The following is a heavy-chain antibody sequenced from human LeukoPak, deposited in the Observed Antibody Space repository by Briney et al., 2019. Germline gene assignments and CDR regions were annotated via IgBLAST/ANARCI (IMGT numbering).Heavy chain of an antibody. V-gene: IGHV3-64*02. Sequence: GGSLRLSCVAFGFTFSTCPMYWVRQAPGKGLELVSSINSNGGRTYYADSMKGRFTISRDNSKNTLYLQMDSLRAEDMAVYYCARSYYCGSGTYAPPVGHWGQGTLVTVSS. CDR2: INSNGGRT. CDR1: GFTFSTCP. D-gene: IGHD3-10*01. CDR3: ARSYYCGSGTYAPPVGH. J-gene: IGHJ4*02.